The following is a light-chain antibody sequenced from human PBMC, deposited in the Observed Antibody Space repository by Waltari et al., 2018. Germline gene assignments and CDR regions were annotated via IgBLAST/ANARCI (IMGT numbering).Light chain of an antibody. V-gene: IGLV6-57*01. CDR3: QSYNSNTEGV. CDR1: SGSIASHY. Sequence: NFMLTQPHSVSESPGKTVTISCTRSSGSIASHYVQWYQQRPGRSPTTGIYESNQKPSGFPDRFSGSIDSSSNSASLAISGLKTEDEADYYCQSYNSNTEGVFGGGTKLTVL. CDR2: ESN. J-gene: IGLJ3*02.